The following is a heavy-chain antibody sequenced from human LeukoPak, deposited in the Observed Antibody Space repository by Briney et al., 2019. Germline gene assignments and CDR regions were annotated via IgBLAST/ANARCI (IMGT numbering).Heavy chain of an antibody. CDR3: ARKLWYGSGSLSPYFDY. D-gene: IGHD3-10*01. V-gene: IGHV4-34*01. Sequence: SETLSLTCAVYGGSFSGYYWSWIRQPPGKGLEWIGEINHSGSTNYNPSLKSRVTIPVDTSKNQFSLKLSSVTAADTAVYYCARKLWYGSGSLSPYFDYWGQGTLVTVSS. CDR1: GGSFSGYY. J-gene: IGHJ4*02. CDR2: INHSGST.